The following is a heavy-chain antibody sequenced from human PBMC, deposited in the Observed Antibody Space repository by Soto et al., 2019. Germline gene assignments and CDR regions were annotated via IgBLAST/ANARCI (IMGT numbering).Heavy chain of an antibody. Sequence: GASVKVSRKASGYTFTSYYMHWVRQAPGQGLEWMGIINPSGGSTSYAQKFQGRVTMTRDTSTSTVYMELSSLRSEDTAVYYCAREGINYDSSEIRFDYWGQGTLVTVSS. J-gene: IGHJ4*02. CDR3: AREGINYDSSEIRFDY. CDR2: INPSGGST. CDR1: GYTFTSYY. V-gene: IGHV1-46*01. D-gene: IGHD3-22*01.